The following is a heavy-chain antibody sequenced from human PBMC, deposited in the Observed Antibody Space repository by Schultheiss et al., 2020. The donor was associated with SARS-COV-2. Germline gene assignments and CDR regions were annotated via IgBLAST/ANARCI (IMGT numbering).Heavy chain of an antibody. Sequence: SETLSLTCTVSGGSISNYYWSWIRQPPGKGLEWIGEINHSGHTNYNPSLKSRVTISVDTSKNQFSLKLSSVTAADTAVYYCARGRRLRFLEWLWTVDYWGQGTLVTVSS. D-gene: IGHD3-3*01. CDR1: GGSISNYY. CDR3: ARGRRLRFLEWLWTVDY. V-gene: IGHV4-34*01. J-gene: IGHJ4*02. CDR2: INHSGHT.